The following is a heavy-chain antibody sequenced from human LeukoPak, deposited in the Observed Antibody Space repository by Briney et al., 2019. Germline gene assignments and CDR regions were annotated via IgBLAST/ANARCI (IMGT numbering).Heavy chain of an antibody. Sequence: SETLSLTCTVSGGSISSYYWIWIRQPPGKGLEWIGYIYYSGSTNYNPSLKSRVTISVDTSMNQFSLKLSSVTAADTAVYYCARGYRALLCGGFDYWGEGTRDPVSS. J-gene: IGHJ4*02. CDR2: IYYSGST. CDR1: GGSISSYY. CDR3: ARGYRALLCGGFDY. D-gene: IGHD2-2*01. V-gene: IGHV4-59*08.